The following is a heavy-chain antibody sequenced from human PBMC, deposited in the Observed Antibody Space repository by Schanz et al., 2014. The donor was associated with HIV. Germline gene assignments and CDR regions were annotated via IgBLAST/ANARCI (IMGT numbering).Heavy chain of an antibody. D-gene: IGHD3-22*01. V-gene: IGHV3-23*01. CDR1: GFTFKSYA. CDR2: ISATGGST. Sequence: EVQLLESGGGLVQAGGSLRLSCAASGFTFKSYAMSWVRQAPGKGLEWVSAISATGGSTYYADSVKGRFTISRDNSKNTLYLQMTTLRIDDTAVYYCAKPEYDSRGNSQSHFDYWGQGTLVTVSS. CDR3: AKPEYDSRGNSQSHFDY. J-gene: IGHJ4*02.